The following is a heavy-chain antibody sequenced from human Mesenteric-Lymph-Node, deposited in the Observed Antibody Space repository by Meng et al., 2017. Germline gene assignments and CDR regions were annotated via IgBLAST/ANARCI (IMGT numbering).Heavy chain of an antibody. CDR2: IYYSGGS. V-gene: IGHV4-30-4*01. J-gene: IGHJ5*02. CDR3: ARGGYDLNWFDP. D-gene: IGHD2-15*01. CDR1: VGSISSGDYY. Sequence: QAQLQSPGPGLVKPSQTLSLTCTVSVGSISSGDYYWSWIRQPPGKGLELIGHIYYSGGSSYNPSLKSRVTISVDTSKNQFSLKLNSVTAADTAVYYCARGGYDLNWFDPWGQGTLVTVSS.